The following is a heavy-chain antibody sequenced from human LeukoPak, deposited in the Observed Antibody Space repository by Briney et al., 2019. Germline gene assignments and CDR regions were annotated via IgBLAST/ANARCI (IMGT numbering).Heavy chain of an antibody. V-gene: IGHV3-30*18. CDR1: GFTFSSYG. Sequence: GGSLRLSCAASGFTFSSYGMHWVRQAPGKGLDWVAVISNDGSKKYYVDSVKGRFTISRDSSKNTLSLQVSSLRTEDTAVYYCAKDRYSYAFEYSDSWGQGTLVTVSS. J-gene: IGHJ4*02. CDR3: AKDRYSYAFEYSDS. D-gene: IGHD5-18*01. CDR2: ISNDGSKK.